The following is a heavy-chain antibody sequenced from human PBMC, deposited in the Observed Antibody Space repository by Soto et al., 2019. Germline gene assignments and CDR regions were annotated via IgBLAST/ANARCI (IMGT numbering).Heavy chain of an antibody. CDR2: IYYSGNT. J-gene: IGHJ4*02. CDR1: GASVGRDDYY. Sequence: LSLTCTVSGASVGRDDYYCSWIRQQPGKGLEWIGYIYYSGNTNYNPSLKSRLTISVDTSKNQFSLQLRPVTAADTAVYYCARTWIGSPFDFWGQGSLVTVSS. D-gene: IGHD5-12*01. CDR3: ARTWIGSPFDF. V-gene: IGHV4-31*03.